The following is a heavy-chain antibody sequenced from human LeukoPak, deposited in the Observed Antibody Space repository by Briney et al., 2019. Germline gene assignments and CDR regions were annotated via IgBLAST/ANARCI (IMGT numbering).Heavy chain of an antibody. D-gene: IGHD3-9*01. CDR2: IIPIFGTA. V-gene: IGHV1-69*13. CDR1: GGTFSRYA. CDR3: ARTLSGHYDVLTGHEFGYFDY. Sequence: PGTSVKVSCKASGGTFSRYAISWVRQAPGQGLEWMGGIIPIFGTANYAQKFQGRVTITADESTSTAYMELSSLRSEDTAVYYCARTLSGHYDVLTGHEFGYFDYWGQGTLVTVSS. J-gene: IGHJ4*02.